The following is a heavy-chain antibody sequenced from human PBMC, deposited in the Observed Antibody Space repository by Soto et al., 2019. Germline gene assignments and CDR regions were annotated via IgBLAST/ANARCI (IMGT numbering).Heavy chain of an antibody. CDR1: GFAFRSYA. D-gene: IGHD3-22*01. CDR2: ISGTSDYI. Sequence: EVQLVESGGGLVKPGGSLRLSCAASGFAFRSYAMNWVRQAPGKGLEWVSSISGTSDYIYEADSVKGRFTISRDNAMNSLLLQMNRLRVEATAVYYGAEADPVYYDDPLNFDSGGKGTLDTVSS. CDR3: AEADPVYYDDPLNFDS. J-gene: IGHJ4*02. V-gene: IGHV3-21*02.